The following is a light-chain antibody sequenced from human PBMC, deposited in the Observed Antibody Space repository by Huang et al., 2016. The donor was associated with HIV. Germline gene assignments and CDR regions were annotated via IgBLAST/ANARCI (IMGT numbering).Light chain of an antibody. J-gene: IGKJ1*01. Sequence: EIVMTQSPATLSVSPAERATLSCRASQSISSSLAWYQQKPGQAPRRLIYGASTRATDIPARFSCSGSGTQFTLTISSLQSEDFALYYCQQYNNWPRTFGQGTKVEIK. CDR2: GAS. V-gene: IGKV3-15*01. CDR3: QQYNNWPRT. CDR1: QSISSS.